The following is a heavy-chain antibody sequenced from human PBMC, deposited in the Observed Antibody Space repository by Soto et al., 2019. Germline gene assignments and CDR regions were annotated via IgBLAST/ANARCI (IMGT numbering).Heavy chain of an antibody. J-gene: IGHJ4*02. Sequence: QVQLVQSGAEVKKPGASVKVSCKTSGYTFTGYYIHWIRQAPGQGLEWMGWLNPNSGDTNYSQDFQGRVTMTSDTSFTTAYVELTRLRSDDTAVYYCARREQWLENFDYWGQGPLVTVSS. CDR2: LNPNSGDT. V-gene: IGHV1-2*02. CDR3: ARREQWLENFDY. D-gene: IGHD6-19*01. CDR1: GYTFTGYY.